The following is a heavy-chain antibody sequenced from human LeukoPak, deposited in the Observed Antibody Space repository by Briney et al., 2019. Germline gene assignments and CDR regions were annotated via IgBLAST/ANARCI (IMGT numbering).Heavy chain of an antibody. Sequence: AETLSLTCAVYGESFSGYYWSWIRQPPGKGLEWIGEINHSGSTNYNPSLKSRVTILIDTSRSQFSLRLTSVTAADTAVYYCARLDAYSSSSNYYYYMDVWGKGTTVSVSS. D-gene: IGHD6-6*01. J-gene: IGHJ6*03. CDR1: GESFSGYY. CDR2: INHSGST. V-gene: IGHV4-34*01. CDR3: ARLDAYSSSSNYYYYMDV.